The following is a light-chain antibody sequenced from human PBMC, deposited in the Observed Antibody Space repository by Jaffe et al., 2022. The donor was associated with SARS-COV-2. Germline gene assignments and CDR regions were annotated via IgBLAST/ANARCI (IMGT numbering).Light chain of an antibody. CDR2: AAS. CDR1: QSIATY. J-gene: IGKJ2*01. CDR3: QQSYNTPLT. Sequence: DIQMTQSPSSLSASVGDRVTITCRASQSIATYLNWYQQKPGRAPKFLIYAASSLHSGVPSRFSGSGSGTDFILTISSLQPEDFATYFCQQSYNTPLTFGQGTKLEIK. V-gene: IGKV1-39*01.